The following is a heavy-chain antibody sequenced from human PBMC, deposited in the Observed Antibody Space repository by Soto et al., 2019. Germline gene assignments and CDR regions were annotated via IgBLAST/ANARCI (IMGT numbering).Heavy chain of an antibody. J-gene: IGHJ4*03. Sequence: QVQLQESGPGLVTTSQTLSRTCTVSGDAINNGGYYWSWIRQHSERGLEWIGFIYNIGTTYYNPSLRSRLTMSLDLSNHQSSLNLTSLTAADTATYYCASEGYYDNPWGSQNWGQGTVVSVSS. D-gene: IGHD3-16*01. CDR3: ASEGYYDNPWGSQN. V-gene: IGHV4-31*03. CDR1: GDAINNGGYY. CDR2: IYNIGTT.